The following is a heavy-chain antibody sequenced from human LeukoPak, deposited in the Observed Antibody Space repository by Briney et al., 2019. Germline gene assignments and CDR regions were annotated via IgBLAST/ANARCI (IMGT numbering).Heavy chain of an antibody. J-gene: IGHJ4*02. Sequence: PSETLSLTCTVSGGSISSYYWSWIRQPPGKGLEWIGYIYYSGSTNYNPSLKSRVTISVDTSKNQFSLKLSSVTAADTAVYYCARVELISGSHLIFDYWGQGTLVTVSS. CDR2: IYYSGST. V-gene: IGHV4-59*01. CDR1: GGSISSYY. CDR3: ARVELISGSHLIFDY. D-gene: IGHD3-10*01.